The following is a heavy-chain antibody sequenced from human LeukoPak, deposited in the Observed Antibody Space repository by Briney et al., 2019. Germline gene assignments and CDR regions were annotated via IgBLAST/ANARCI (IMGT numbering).Heavy chain of an antibody. CDR3: AKRGVVIRVFLVGLHKEAYYFDS. Sequence: GRSLRLSCAASGFTFSSYGMHWVRQAPGKGLEWVSVIYSGGSTYYADSVKGRFTISRDNPKNTLYLQMNSLRAEDTAVYFCAKRGVVIRVFLVGLHKEAYYFDSWGQGALVTVSS. V-gene: IGHV3-NL1*01. CDR2: IYSGGST. D-gene: IGHD5-24*01. J-gene: IGHJ4*02. CDR1: GFTFSSYG.